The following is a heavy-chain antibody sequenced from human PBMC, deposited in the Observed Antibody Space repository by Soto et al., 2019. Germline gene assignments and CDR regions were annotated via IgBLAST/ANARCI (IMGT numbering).Heavy chain of an antibody. CDR3: AMPSGSYYTY. V-gene: IGHV3-30-3*01. CDR2: ISFDGTNK. D-gene: IGHD1-26*01. CDR1: GFSFSGYP. Sequence: QVQLVESGGGVVQPGRSLRLSCAASGFSFSGYPMHWVRQTPGKGLEWVALISFDGTNKYYADSVKGRFTISRDNSRHTLFLQMNSLSADDTSLYYCAMPSGSYYTYWGQGTLVTVSS. J-gene: IGHJ4*02.